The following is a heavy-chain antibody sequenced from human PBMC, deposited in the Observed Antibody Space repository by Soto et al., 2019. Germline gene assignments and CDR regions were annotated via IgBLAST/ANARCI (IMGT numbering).Heavy chain of an antibody. CDR3: ANQVDRAAHPMRGYSYGYDLHHGMDV. CDR1: GFTFSSYG. J-gene: IGHJ6*02. D-gene: IGHD5-18*01. Sequence: GGSLRLSCAASGFTFSSYGIHWVRQAPGKGLEWVAGIWYDGSKKYYADSVKGRFTISRDNSKNTLYLQMNSLRAEDTAVYYCANQVDRAAHPMRGYSYGYDLHHGMDVWGQGTTVTVSS. CDR2: IWYDGSKK. V-gene: IGHV3-33*06.